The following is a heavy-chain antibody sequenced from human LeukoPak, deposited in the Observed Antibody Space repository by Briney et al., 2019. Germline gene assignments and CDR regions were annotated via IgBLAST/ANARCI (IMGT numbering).Heavy chain of an antibody. Sequence: ASVKVSCKASGYTFTSYGISWVRQAPGQGPEWMGWINPDSGGSEYGQKFQGRVTFTSDTSSTTIYMEVRSLKSDDTAVYYCARGPHLFLTNYFIAYWGQGTLVTVSS. CDR2: INPDSGGS. CDR3: ARGPHLFLTNYFIAY. CDR1: GYTFTSYG. D-gene: IGHD3-9*01. V-gene: IGHV1-2*02. J-gene: IGHJ4*02.